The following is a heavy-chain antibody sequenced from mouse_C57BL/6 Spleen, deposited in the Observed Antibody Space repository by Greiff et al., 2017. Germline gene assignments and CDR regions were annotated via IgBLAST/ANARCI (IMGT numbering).Heavy chain of an antibody. CDR1: GYAFSSSW. Sequence: VQLQQSGPELVKPGASVKISCKASGYAFSSSWMNWVKQRPGKGLEWIGRIYPGDGDTNYNGKFKGKATLTADKSSSTAYMQLSSLTSEDSAVYFCARTSHVDYWGQGTTLTVSS. CDR2: IYPGDGDT. CDR3: ARTSHVDY. V-gene: IGHV1-82*01. J-gene: IGHJ2*01.